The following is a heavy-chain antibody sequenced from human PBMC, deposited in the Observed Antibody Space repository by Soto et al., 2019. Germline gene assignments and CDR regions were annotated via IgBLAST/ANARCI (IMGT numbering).Heavy chain of an antibody. Sequence: SVKVSCKASGFTFTSSAVQWVRQARGQRLEWIGWIVVGSGNTNYAQKFQERVTITRDMSTSTAYMELSSLRSEDTAVYHCARVLGSSPYYSYGMDVWGQGTTVTAP. CDR3: ARVLGSSPYYSYGMDV. CDR2: IVVGSGNT. CDR1: GFTFTSSA. V-gene: IGHV1-58*01. D-gene: IGHD1-26*01. J-gene: IGHJ6*02.